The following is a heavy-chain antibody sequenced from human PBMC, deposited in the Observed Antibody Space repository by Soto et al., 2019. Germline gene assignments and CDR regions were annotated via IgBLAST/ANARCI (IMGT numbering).Heavy chain of an antibody. D-gene: IGHD3-10*01. Sequence: QVQVVESGGGVVEPGRSLRLSCAASGFSFSRYAIHWVRQAPGKGLEWVAVISKDGSHKYYLESVKGRFTISRDNSKNILSLQMNSLRDEDTAVYYCARSRSGAVADSFVFWGQGTLVTVSS. CDR2: ISKDGSHK. V-gene: IGHV3-30*04. J-gene: IGHJ4*02. CDR1: GFSFSRYA. CDR3: ARSRSGAVADSFVF.